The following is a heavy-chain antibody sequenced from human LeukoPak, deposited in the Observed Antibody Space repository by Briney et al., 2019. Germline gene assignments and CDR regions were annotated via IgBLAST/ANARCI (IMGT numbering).Heavy chain of an antibody. Sequence: GASVTVSCKASAYTFTSYAMDWVRHAHGQMIEWMGWINAGNGNTKYSQKFQGRVTISRDTSASTAYMELSSLRSEDTAVYYCARDSARGLLWSYWGQGTLVTVSS. J-gene: IGHJ4*02. CDR3: ARDSARGLLWSY. CDR2: INAGNGNT. D-gene: IGHD3-10*01. CDR1: AYTFTSYA. V-gene: IGHV1-3*01.